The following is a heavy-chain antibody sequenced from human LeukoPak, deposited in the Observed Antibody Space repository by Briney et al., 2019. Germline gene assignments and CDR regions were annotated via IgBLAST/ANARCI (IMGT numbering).Heavy chain of an antibody. CDR2: INAGSGNT. Sequence: ASVKVSCKASGYTFISYAMHWARQAPGQRLEWMGWINAGSGNTKYSQKFQGRVTITRDTSASTGYMELSSLRSEDTAVYYCARGGYNGYGNIAVAGTIFDYWGQGTLVTVSS. V-gene: IGHV1-3*01. CDR3: ARGGYNGYGNIAVAGTIFDY. CDR1: GYTFISYA. J-gene: IGHJ4*02. D-gene: IGHD6-19*01.